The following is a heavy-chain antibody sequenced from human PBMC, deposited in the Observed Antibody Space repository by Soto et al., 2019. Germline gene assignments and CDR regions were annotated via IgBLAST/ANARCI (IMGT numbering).Heavy chain of an antibody. Sequence: PSETLSLTCTVSGGSISSYYWSWIRQPPGKGLEWIGYIYYSGSTNYNPSLKSRVTISVDTSKNQFSLKLSSVTAADTAVYYCARTNHDYSNFDFDDWGQGTLVTVSS. CDR2: IYYSGST. CDR3: ARTNHDYSNFDFDD. V-gene: IGHV4-59*08. CDR1: GGSISSYY. J-gene: IGHJ4*02. D-gene: IGHD4-4*01.